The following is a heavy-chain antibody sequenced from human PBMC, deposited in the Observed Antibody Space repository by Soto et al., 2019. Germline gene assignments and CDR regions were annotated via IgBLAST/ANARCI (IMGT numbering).Heavy chain of an antibody. J-gene: IGHJ4*02. D-gene: IGHD3-3*01. Sequence: GGSLRLSCAASGFTFSSYAMSWVRQAPGKGLEWVSAISGSGGSTYYADSVKGRFTISRDNSKNTLYLQMNSLRAEDTAVYYCAKVEEVTIFGVVTDYYFDYWGQGTLVTVSS. CDR1: GFTFSSYA. CDR3: AKVEEVTIFGVVTDYYFDY. V-gene: IGHV3-23*01. CDR2: ISGSGGST.